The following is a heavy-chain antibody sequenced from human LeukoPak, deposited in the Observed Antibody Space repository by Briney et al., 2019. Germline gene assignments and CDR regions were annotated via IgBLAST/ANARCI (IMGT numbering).Heavy chain of an antibody. CDR1: GFTFSRYA. CDR2: IGDSGDKS. D-gene: IGHD3/OR15-3a*01. Sequence: LAGGSLRLSCAASGFTFSRYALTCVRRAPGKGLEWVSTIGDSGDKSYYPDSVKGRFTISRDLSKDTLFLEMHNLRAEDTAVYYCAKGRALWTYDFDSWGQGTLVTVSS. V-gene: IGHV3-23*01. CDR3: AKGRALWTYDFDS. J-gene: IGHJ4*02.